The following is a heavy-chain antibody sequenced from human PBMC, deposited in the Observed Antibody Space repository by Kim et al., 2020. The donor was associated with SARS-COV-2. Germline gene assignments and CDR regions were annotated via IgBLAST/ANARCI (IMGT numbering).Heavy chain of an antibody. CDR3: AKGITIFGVVIRPYFDY. D-gene: IGHD3-3*01. Sequence: VKGRFTISRDNSKNTLYLQMNSLRAEDTAVYYCAKGITIFGVVIRPYFDYWGQGTLVTVSS. J-gene: IGHJ4*02. V-gene: IGHV3-23*01.